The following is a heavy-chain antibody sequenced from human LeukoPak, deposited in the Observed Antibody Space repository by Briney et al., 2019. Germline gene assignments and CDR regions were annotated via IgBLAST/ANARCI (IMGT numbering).Heavy chain of an antibody. J-gene: IGHJ6*03. Sequence: SETLSLTCTVSGGSMNNYYWSWIRQPAGKGLEWIGRIYTSGSTNYNPSLKSRVTMSVDTSKNQFSLKLSSVTAADTAVYYCARSYYYYMDVWGKGTTVTVSS. CDR1: GGSMNNYY. CDR3: ARSYYYYMDV. V-gene: IGHV4-4*07. CDR2: IYTSGST.